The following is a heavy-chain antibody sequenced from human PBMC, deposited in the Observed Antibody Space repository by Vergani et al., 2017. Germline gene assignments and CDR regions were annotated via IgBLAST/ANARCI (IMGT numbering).Heavy chain of an antibody. CDR2: MNPNSGNT. CDR3: AIGSLGVPAARIWGVGRYYYSFMDV. J-gene: IGHJ6*03. D-gene: IGHD2-2*01. Sequence: QVQLVQSGAEVKKPGASVQVSCKASGYTFTSYDINWVRQATGQGLEWMGWMNPNSGNTGYAQKFQGRVTMTRNTSISTAYMELSSLRSEDTAVYYCAIGSLGVPAARIWGVGRYYYSFMDVWGKGTTVTVSS. V-gene: IGHV1-8*01. CDR1: GYTFTSYD.